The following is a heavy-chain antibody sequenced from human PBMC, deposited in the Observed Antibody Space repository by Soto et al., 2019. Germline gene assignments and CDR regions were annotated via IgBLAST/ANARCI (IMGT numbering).Heavy chain of an antibody. CDR2: INPNSGGT. CDR3: ARVGYCSSTSCYGSVAFDI. V-gene: IGHV1-2*04. Sequence: VSVNLYCKTAGYTFTIYAMHWVRQAPRQGLEWMGWINPNSGGTNYAQKFQGWVTMTRDTSISTAYMELSRLRSDDTAVYYCARVGYCSSTSCYGSVAFDIWGQGTMVTVSS. D-gene: IGHD2-2*01. CDR1: GYTFTIYA. J-gene: IGHJ3*02.